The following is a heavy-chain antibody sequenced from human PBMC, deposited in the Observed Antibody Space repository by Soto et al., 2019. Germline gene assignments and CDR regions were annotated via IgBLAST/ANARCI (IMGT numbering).Heavy chain of an antibody. CDR3: ARDYDFWSGYPNWFVP. Sequence: QVQLQESGPGLVKPSETLSLRCTVSGGSISNYYWSWIRQPAGKGLEWIGRIHDSGSTNYNPSLKSRVTMSVDTSKNQFSLKLRSATAADTAVYYCARDYDFWSGYPNWFVPWGQGTLVTVSS. CDR1: GGSISNYY. CDR2: IHDSGST. J-gene: IGHJ5*02. D-gene: IGHD3-3*01. V-gene: IGHV4-4*07.